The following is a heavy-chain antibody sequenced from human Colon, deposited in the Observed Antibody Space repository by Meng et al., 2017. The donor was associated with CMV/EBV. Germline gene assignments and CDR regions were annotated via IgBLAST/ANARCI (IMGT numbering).Heavy chain of an antibody. J-gene: IGHJ6*02. CDR3: ARDMRGCDTPSCYTGGQYGMDV. CDR2: INPNSGGT. CDR1: GYTFTGYY. D-gene: IGHD2-2*02. V-gene: IGHV1-2*02. Sequence: ASVKVSCKASGYTFTGYYMHWVRQAPGQGLEWMGWINPNSGGTNYAQNFKGRVTMTRDTSISTVYMEVSSLRSDDTAMYWCARDMRGCDTPSCYTGGQYGMDVWGQGTTVTVSS.